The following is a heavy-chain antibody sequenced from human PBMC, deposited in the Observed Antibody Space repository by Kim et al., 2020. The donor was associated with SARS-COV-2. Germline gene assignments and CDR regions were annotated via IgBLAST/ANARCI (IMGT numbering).Heavy chain of an antibody. CDR1: GDSVSSNSVT. CDR2: TYYTSKWNT. D-gene: IGHD4-17*01. Sequence: SQTLSLTCAISGDSVSSNSVTWNWIRQSPSKGLEWLGRTYYTSKWNTDYAESMKSRLTINPDTSKNQFFLQLNSVTPEDTAVYYCAREGSDYRIDYWGQGTLVTVSS. CDR3: AREGSDYRIDY. J-gene: IGHJ4*02. V-gene: IGHV6-1*01.